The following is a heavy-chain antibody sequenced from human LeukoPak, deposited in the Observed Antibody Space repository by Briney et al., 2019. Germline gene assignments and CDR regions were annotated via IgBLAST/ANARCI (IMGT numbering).Heavy chain of an antibody. CDR1: GFTFSSYW. D-gene: IGHD1-1*01. V-gene: IGHV3-74*01. CDR2: INTDGTGT. Sequence: GGSLRLSCAASGFTFSSYWLHWVRQAPGKGLVWVSHINTDGTGTTYADSVKGRFTISRDNAKNTLYLQMNSLRAEDTAVYYCARLMSTITEGFDYGGQGTLVTVSS. CDR3: ARLMSTITEGFDY. J-gene: IGHJ4*02.